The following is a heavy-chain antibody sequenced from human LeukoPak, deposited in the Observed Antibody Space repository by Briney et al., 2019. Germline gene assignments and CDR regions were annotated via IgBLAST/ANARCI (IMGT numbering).Heavy chain of an antibody. CDR1: GFTFSSYS. D-gene: IGHD3-10*01. V-gene: IGHV3-48*01. J-gene: IGHJ4*02. CDR2: ISSSSSTI. Sequence: PGGSLRLSCAASGFTFSSYSMNWVRQAPGKGLEWVSHISSSSSTIYYADSVKGRFTISRDNAKNSLYLQMNSLRVEDTAVYYCARAMWDYAPGSLFDYWGQGTLVSVSS. CDR3: ARAMWDYAPGSLFDY.